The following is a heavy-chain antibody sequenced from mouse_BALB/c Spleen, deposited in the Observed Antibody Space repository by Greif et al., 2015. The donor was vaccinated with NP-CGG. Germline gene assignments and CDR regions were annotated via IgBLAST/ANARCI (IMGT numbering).Heavy chain of an antibody. J-gene: IGHJ4*01. Sequence: EVQGVESGGGLVKPGGSLKLSCAASGFTFSSYAMSWVRQTPEKRLEWVASISSGGSTYYPDSVKGRFTISRDNARNILYPQMSSLRSEDTAMYYCARGRDYGSSYCAMDYWGQGTSVTVSS. CDR2: ISSGGST. CDR3: ARGRDYGSSYCAMDY. D-gene: IGHD1-1*01. CDR1: GFTFSSYA. V-gene: IGHV5-6-5*01.